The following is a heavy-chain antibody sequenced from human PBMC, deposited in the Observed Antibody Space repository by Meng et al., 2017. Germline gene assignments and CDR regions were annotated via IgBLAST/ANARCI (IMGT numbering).Heavy chain of an antibody. J-gene: IGHJ4*02. CDR2: INHSGST. Sequence: QGTLQQWGAGLLKPSETLSLTRAVYGGSFSGYYWSWIRQPPGKGLDWIGEINHSGSTNYNPSLKSRVTISVDTSKNQFSLKLSSVTAADTAVYYCARGPLVHQYFDYWGQGTLVTVSS. CDR3: ARGPLVHQYFDY. CDR1: GGSFSGYY. V-gene: IGHV4-34*01. D-gene: IGHD6-13*01.